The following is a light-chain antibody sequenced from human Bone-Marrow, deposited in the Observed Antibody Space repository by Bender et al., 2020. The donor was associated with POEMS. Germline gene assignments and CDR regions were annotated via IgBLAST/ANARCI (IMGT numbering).Light chain of an antibody. CDR2: EVS. J-gene: IGLJ3*02. CDR3: NSYTSANTWV. Sequence: QSALTQPPSASGSPGQSVTISCTGTSSDVGGHNYVSWYQQYPGKAPKLMIYEVSKRPSGVSNRFSGSKSGNTASLTISGLQADDEADYYCNSYTSANTWVFGGGTKLTVL. V-gene: IGLV2-14*01. CDR1: SSDVGGHNY.